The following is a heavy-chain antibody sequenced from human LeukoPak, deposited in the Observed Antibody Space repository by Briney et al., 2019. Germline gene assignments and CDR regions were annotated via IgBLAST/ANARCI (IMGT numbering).Heavy chain of an antibody. CDR3: AREGGYYFDY. D-gene: IGHD5-12*01. Sequence: GGSLRLSCAASGFTFNSYGMHWVRQAPGKGLEWVAVIWYDGSNKYYADSVKGRFTISKDNSKNTLYLQMNSLRAEDTAVYYCAREGGYYFDYWGQGTLVTVSS. J-gene: IGHJ4*02. V-gene: IGHV3-33*01. CDR2: IWYDGSNK. CDR1: GFTFNSYG.